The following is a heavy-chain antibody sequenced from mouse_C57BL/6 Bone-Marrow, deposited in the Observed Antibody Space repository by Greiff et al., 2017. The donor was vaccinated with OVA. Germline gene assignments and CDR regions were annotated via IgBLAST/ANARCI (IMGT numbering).Heavy chain of an antibody. V-gene: IGHV1-69*01. J-gene: IGHJ1*03. Sequence: VQLQQPGAELVMPGASVKLSCKASGYTFTSYWMHWVKQRPGQGLEWIGEIDPSDSYTNYNQKFKGKSTLPVDKSSSTAYMQLSSLTSEDSAVYYCARGSCYGKAYFDVWGTGTTVTVSS. CDR3: ARGSCYGKAYFDV. CDR2: IDPSDSYT. CDR1: GYTFTSYW. D-gene: IGHD2-1*01.